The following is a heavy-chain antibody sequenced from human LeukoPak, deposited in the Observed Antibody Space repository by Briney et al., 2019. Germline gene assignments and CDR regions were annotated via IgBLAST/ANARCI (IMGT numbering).Heavy chain of an antibody. CDR3: ARLAGDAFDI. J-gene: IGHJ3*02. CDR1: GYSISSGYY. Sequence: PSETLSLTCTVSGYSISSGYYWSWIRQPPGKGLEWIGYIYYSGSTNYNPSLKSRVTISVDTSKNQFSLKLSSVTAADTAVYYCARLAGDAFDIWGQGTMVTVSS. V-gene: IGHV4-61*01. D-gene: IGHD3-10*01. CDR2: IYYSGST.